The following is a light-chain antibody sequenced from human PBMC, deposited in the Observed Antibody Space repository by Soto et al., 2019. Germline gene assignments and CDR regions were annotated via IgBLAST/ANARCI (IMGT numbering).Light chain of an antibody. CDR1: QSFRGL. CDR2: DAY. J-gene: IGKJ5*01. V-gene: IGKV3-11*01. CDR3: QQRHMWPIT. Sequence: EVVLTQSPVTLSLSPGERATLSCRSSQSFRGLLAWYRQKPGQAPRLLIYDAYNRATGIPPRFSGSGSGTDFTLTISSLEPEDSAVYYCQQRHMWPITSGQGTRLEIK.